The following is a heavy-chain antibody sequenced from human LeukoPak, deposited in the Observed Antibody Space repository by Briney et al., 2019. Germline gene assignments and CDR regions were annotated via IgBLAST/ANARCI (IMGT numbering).Heavy chain of an antibody. V-gene: IGHV3-7*01. J-gene: IGHJ5*01. CDR2: INQDGSEK. Sequence: GGSLRLSCAASGFTFNKYWLTWVRQAPGKGPEWVANINQDGSEKYYVDSVKGRFSISRDNAKNSLYLQMNNLRAEDTAVYFCTRDGSGWSDSWGQGTLVTVSS. D-gene: IGHD3-3*01. CDR1: GFTFNKYW. CDR3: TRDGSGWSDS.